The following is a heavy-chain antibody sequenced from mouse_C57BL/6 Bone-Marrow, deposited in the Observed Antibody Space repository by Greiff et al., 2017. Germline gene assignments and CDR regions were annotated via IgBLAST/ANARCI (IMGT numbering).Heavy chain of an antibody. CDR3: ARRVYYGNHGGVFDY. V-gene: IGHV1-81*01. D-gene: IGHD2-1*01. CDR2: IYPRSGNT. Sequence: VQLQQSGAELARPGASVKLSCKASGYTFTSYGISWVKQRTGQGLEWIGEIYPRSGNTYYNEKFKGKATLTADQSSSTAYMELRSLTSEDSAVYFCARRVYYGNHGGVFDYWGQGTTLTVSS. J-gene: IGHJ2*01. CDR1: GYTFTSYG.